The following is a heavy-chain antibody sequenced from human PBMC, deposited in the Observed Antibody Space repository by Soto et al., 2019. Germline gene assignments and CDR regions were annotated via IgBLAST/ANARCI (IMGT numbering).Heavy chain of an antibody. CDR1: GGSFSGYY. CDR2: INHSGST. D-gene: IGHD3-3*01. Sequence: PSETLSLTCAVYGGSFSGYYWSWIRQPPGKGLEWIGEINHSGSTNYNPSLKSRVTISVDTSKNQFSLKLSSVTAADTAVYYCERGRHYDFWTGQPSGGMDVWGQGTTVTVSS. J-gene: IGHJ6*02. CDR3: ERGRHYDFWTGQPSGGMDV. V-gene: IGHV4-34*01.